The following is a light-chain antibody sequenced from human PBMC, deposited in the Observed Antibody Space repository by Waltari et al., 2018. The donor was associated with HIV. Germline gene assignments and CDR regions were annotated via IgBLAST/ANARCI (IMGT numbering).Light chain of an antibody. V-gene: IGLV1-47*01. CDR2: KDT. CDR3: VGWDSRLRSYV. CDR1: SSNIENDN. J-gene: IGLJ1*01. Sequence: QSVLTQPPSASGAPGQRATLSCSGSSSNIENDNVYWYQQFPGAAPKLLIYKDTQRPSGVPDRFTGSKSGTSASLAIGGLRSDDEADYYCVGWDSRLRSYVFGAGTKVTVL.